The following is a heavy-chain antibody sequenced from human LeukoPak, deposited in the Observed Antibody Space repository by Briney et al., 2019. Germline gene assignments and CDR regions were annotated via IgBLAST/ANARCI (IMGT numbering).Heavy chain of an antibody. D-gene: IGHD6-13*01. CDR2: VNNDGSST. J-gene: IGHJ3*02. V-gene: IGHV3-74*01. Sequence: GGSLRLSCATSGFTFTSYWMHWVRQVPGKGLVWVSRVNNDGSSTIYADSVKGRFTISRDNAKKSLYLQMKSLRAEDTALYYCARDKDLAAGLGAFDIWGQGTMVTVSS. CDR1: GFTFTSYW. CDR3: ARDKDLAAGLGAFDI.